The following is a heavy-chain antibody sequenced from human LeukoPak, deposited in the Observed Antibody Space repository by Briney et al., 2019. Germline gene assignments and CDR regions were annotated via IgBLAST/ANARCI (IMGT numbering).Heavy chain of an antibody. V-gene: IGHV3-7*01. CDR3: ARDAAGYYDSSGYYSPAFDI. J-gene: IGHJ3*02. CDR1: GFTFSSYW. Sequence: GGSLRLSCAASGFTFSSYWMSWVRQAPGKGLEGVANIKQDGSEKYYVDSVKGRFTISRDNAKNSLYLQMNSLRAEDTAVYYCARDAAGYYDSSGYYSPAFDIWGQGTMVTVSS. D-gene: IGHD3-22*01. CDR2: IKQDGSEK.